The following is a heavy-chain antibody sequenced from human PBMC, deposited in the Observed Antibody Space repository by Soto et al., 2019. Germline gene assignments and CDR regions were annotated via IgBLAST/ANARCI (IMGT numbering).Heavy chain of an antibody. D-gene: IGHD3-3*01. CDR1: GYTFTGDY. Sequence: ASVKVSCKASGYTFTGDYMHWVRQAPGQGLEWMGWIKTNSGGTNYAQKFQGRVTMTRDTSISTAYMELSRLRSDDTAVYYCARVYHFWSGSYYYYYGMDVWGQGTTVTVSS. V-gene: IGHV1-2*02. J-gene: IGHJ6*02. CDR2: IKTNSGGT. CDR3: ARVYHFWSGSYYYYYGMDV.